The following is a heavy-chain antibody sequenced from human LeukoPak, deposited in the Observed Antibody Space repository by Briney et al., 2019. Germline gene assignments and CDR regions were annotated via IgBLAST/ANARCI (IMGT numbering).Heavy chain of an antibody. CDR1: GFTFSSYS. CDR3: ARSRIAAAGEYFQH. V-gene: IGHV3-21*01. CDR2: ISSSSSYI. D-gene: IGHD6-13*01. J-gene: IGHJ1*01. Sequence: GGSLRLSCAASGFTFSSYSMNWVRQAPGKGLEWVSSISSSSSYIYYVDSVKGRFTISRDNAKNSLYLQMNSLRAEDTAVYYCARSRIAAAGEYFQHWGQGTLVTVSS.